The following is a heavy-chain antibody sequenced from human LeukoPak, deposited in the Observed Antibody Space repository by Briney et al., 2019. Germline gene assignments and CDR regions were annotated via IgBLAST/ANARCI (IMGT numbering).Heavy chain of an antibody. CDR1: GGSFSSYY. D-gene: IGHD6-13*01. CDR2: IYYGGST. V-gene: IGHV4-59*08. J-gene: IGHJ5*02. Sequence: SETLPLTCPVFGGSFSSYYWSWVRQAPGKGLEWIGYIYYGGSTNYTPSLKSRVTISVDTSKNQFSLKLNSVTAADTAVYYCARHLSSSWSNWFDPWGQGTLVTVSS. CDR3: ARHLSSSWSNWFDP.